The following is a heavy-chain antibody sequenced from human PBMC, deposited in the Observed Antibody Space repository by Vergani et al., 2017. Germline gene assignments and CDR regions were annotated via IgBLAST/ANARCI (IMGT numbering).Heavy chain of an antibody. J-gene: IGHJ3*02. CDR2: ISYDGSNK. CDR1: GFTFSSYA. Sequence: QVQLVESGGGVVQPGRSLRLSCAASGFTFSSYAMHWVRQAPGKGLEWVAVISYDGSNKYSADSVKGRFTISRDNSKNTLYLQMNSLRAEDTAVYSCARATVRLVSQLWPLDIWGQGTMVTVAS. D-gene: IGHD6-6*01. CDR3: ARATVRLVSQLWPLDI. V-gene: IGHV3-30-3*01.